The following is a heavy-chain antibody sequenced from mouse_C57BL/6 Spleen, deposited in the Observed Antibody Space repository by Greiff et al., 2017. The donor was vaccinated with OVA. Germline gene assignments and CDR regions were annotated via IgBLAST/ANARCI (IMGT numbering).Heavy chain of an antibody. CDR2: ISSGSSNI. J-gene: IGHJ4*01. V-gene: IGHV5-17*01. D-gene: IGHD1-1*01. CDR3: AGNYYGTYAMDY. Sequence: EVQGVESGGGLVKPGGSLKLSCAASGFTFSDYGMHWVRQAPEKGLEWVAYISSGSSNIYYADTVKGRFTISRDNAKNTMFLQMTSLRSEDTAMYYCAGNYYGTYAMDYWGQGTSVTVSS. CDR1: GFTFSDYG.